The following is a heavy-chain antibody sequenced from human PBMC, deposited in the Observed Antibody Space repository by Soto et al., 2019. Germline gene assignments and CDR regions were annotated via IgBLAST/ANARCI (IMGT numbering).Heavy chain of an antibody. CDR1: GFNLDSYA. Sequence: VESGGGVVQPGRSLRLSCAASGFNLDSYAMNWVRQAPGKGHEWVATISYDGKNIYYADFVRGRFTISKDNSNNTLYLRLRSLIPEDPAIYYCARGYGAFPADRFQYWGQGTLVTVSS. V-gene: IGHV3-30*03. CDR2: ISYDGKNI. D-gene: IGHD3-16*01. CDR3: ARGYGAFPADRFQY. J-gene: IGHJ1*01.